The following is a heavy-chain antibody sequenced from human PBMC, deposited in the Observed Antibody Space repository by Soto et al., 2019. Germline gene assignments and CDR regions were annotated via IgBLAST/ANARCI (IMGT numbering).Heavy chain of an antibody. D-gene: IGHD2-8*02. CDR3: VVSTGWIFDH. J-gene: IGHJ4*02. Sequence: EVLLVESGGGLVQPGGSLRLSCATSGFTFNTYWMTWVRQAPGKGLEWVASISQDGTVKDYEESLWDRFTISRDDVKKSALLQMNAMGAEDTSVYYCVVSTGWIFDHWGQGTTVTVSS. CDR2: ISQDGTVK. V-gene: IGHV3-7*03. CDR1: GFTFNTYW.